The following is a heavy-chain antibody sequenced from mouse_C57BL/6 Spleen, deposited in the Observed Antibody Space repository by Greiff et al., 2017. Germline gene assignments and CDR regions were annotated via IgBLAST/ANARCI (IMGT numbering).Heavy chain of an antibody. D-gene: IGHD2-4*01. CDR2: IRSKSSNYAT. V-gene: IGHV10-3*01. CDR3: VRDLLYYDYDDVSYAMDY. J-gene: IGHJ4*01. Sequence: EVMLVESGGGLVQPKGSLKLSCAASGFTFNTYAMHWVRQAPGKGLEWVARIRSKSSNYATYYADSVKDRFTISRDDSQSMLYLQMNNLKTEDTAMYYCVRDLLYYDYDDVSYAMDYWGQGTSVTVSS. CDR1: GFTFNTYA.